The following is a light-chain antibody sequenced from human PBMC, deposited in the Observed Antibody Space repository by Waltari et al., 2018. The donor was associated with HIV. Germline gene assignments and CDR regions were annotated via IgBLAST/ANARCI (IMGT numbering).Light chain of an antibody. V-gene: IGKV2-28*01. Sequence: IVMTQSPVSLPVTPGEPASISCRSNESLLDTNGFNYLDWFLQKPGQSPQLLIYLASDRAFGVPDRFSGSGSGTDFTLKISRVETEDVGVYYCMQARQAPPTFGQGTKVEI. CDR3: MQARQAPPT. J-gene: IGKJ1*01. CDR2: LAS. CDR1: ESLLDTNGFNY.